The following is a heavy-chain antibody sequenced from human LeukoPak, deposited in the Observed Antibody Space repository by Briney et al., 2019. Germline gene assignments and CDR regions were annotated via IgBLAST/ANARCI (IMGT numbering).Heavy chain of an antibody. J-gene: IGHJ3*02. Sequence: PSQTLSLTCAVSGGSISSGGYSWSWIRQPPGKGLEWIGYIYHSGSTYYNPSLKSRVTISVDTSKNQFSLKLSSVTAADTAVYYCARNGLRLGELSLDPNAFDIWGQGTMVTVSS. CDR2: IYHSGST. V-gene: IGHV4-30-2*01. D-gene: IGHD3-16*02. CDR3: ARNGLRLGELSLDPNAFDI. CDR1: GGSISSGGYS.